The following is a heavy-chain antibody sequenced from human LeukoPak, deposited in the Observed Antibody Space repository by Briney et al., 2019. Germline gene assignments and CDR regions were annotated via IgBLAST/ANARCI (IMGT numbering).Heavy chain of an antibody. CDR2: IWYDGTSR. D-gene: IGHD6-13*01. Sequence: GGSLRLSCAASGFSHSAYGVPWVRQAPGKGLEWVAVIWYDGTSRDYADSVKGRFTFSRDNSKNTLYLQMNSLTVEDTAVYYCARSQSSSLIDYWGQGTLVTVSS. J-gene: IGHJ4*02. CDR3: ARSQSSSLIDY. V-gene: IGHV3-33*01. CDR1: GFSHSAYG.